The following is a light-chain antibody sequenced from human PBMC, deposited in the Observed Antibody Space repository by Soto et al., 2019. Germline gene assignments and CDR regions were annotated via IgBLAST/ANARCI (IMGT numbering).Light chain of an antibody. CDR1: SSNIGNNY. J-gene: IGLJ1*01. Sequence: QSVLTQPPSVSAAPGQKVTISCSGGSSNIGNNYVSWYQQLPGTAPKLLIYDNNKRPSGIPDRFSGSKSGTSATLGITGPQTGDEADYYCGTWDSSLSAFVFGTGTKVTVL. V-gene: IGLV1-51*01. CDR3: GTWDSSLSAFV. CDR2: DNN.